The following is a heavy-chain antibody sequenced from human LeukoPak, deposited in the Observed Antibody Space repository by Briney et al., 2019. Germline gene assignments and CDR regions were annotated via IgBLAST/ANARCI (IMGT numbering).Heavy chain of an antibody. V-gene: IGHV3-21*01. CDR2: INSSSSYI. Sequence: KAGGSLRLSCAASGFTFSSYSMNWVRQAPGKGLEWVSSINSSSSYIYYADSVKGRFTISRDNAKNSLYLQMNSLRAEDTAVYYCAREGVGLLWFGELLDPDAFDIWGQGTMVTVSS. J-gene: IGHJ3*02. CDR3: AREGVGLLWFGELLDPDAFDI. D-gene: IGHD3-10*01. CDR1: GFTFSSYS.